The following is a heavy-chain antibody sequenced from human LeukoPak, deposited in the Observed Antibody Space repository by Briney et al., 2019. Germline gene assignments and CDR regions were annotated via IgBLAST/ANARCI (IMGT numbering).Heavy chain of an antibody. Sequence: GASVKVSCKASGYTFTDNGISWVRQGPGEGLEWMGWISANSGKTNYAQRFQGRVTMTRETSSSTVYMELRSLRSDDTAVYFCARDKNYRFDYWGQGTLVSVTS. CDR1: GYTFTDNG. CDR2: ISANSGKT. CDR3: ARDKNYRFDY. D-gene: IGHD3-16*02. J-gene: IGHJ4*02. V-gene: IGHV1-18*01.